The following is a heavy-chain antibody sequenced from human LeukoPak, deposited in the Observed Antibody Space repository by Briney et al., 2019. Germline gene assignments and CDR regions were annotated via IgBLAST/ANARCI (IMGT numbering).Heavy chain of an antibody. Sequence: SETLSHTCAVSGYSISSGYYWGWIRQPPGKGLEWIGSIYHSGSTYYNPSLKSRVTISVDTSKNHFSLKLSSVTAADTAVYYCSGYDSSGYYPWSIDYWGQGTLVTVSS. D-gene: IGHD3-22*01. CDR1: GYSISSGYY. V-gene: IGHV4-38-2*01. J-gene: IGHJ4*02. CDR3: SGYDSSGYYPWSIDY. CDR2: IYHSGST.